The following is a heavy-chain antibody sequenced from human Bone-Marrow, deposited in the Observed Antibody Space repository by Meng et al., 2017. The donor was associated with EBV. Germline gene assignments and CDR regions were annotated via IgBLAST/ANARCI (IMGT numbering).Heavy chain of an antibody. Sequence: QLQLPASGTGLVKPAETLSLPCSVSGGSVSSGSYYWSWIRQPPGKGLEWIGYIYYSGSTNYNPSLKSRVTISVDTSKNQFSLKLSSVTAADTAVYYCAKGTGVGGYRPFDDWGQGTLVTVSS. CDR3: AKGTGVGGYRPFDD. J-gene: IGHJ4*02. D-gene: IGHD5-18*01. CDR2: IYYSGST. V-gene: IGHV4-61*01. CDR1: GGSVSSGSYY.